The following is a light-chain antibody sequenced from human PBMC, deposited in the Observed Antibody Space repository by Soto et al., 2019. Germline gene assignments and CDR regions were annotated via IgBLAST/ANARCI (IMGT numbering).Light chain of an antibody. CDR1: QSVNSF. CDR3: QQRSLGVT. V-gene: IGKV3-11*01. J-gene: IGKJ4*01. Sequence: ELVLTQSPATLSLSPGERATLSCRASQSVNSFLAWYQQKPGQTPRLLIYDVSKRAAGIPARFSGSGSGTDFTLTISSLEPEDFAVYYCQQRSLGVTFGGGTKVEIK. CDR2: DVS.